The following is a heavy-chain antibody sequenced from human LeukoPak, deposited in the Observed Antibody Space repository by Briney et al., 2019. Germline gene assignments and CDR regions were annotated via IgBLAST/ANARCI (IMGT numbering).Heavy chain of an antibody. V-gene: IGHV3-30*03. Sequence: GRSLRLSCAASGFTFSSYGMHWVRQAPGKGLEWVAVISYDGSNKYYADSVKGRYTISRDNSKNTLYLQMNSLRAEDTAVYYCARLYGDYWGQGTLVTVSS. CDR2: ISYDGSNK. D-gene: IGHD4-17*01. J-gene: IGHJ4*02. CDR1: GFTFSSYG. CDR3: ARLYGDY.